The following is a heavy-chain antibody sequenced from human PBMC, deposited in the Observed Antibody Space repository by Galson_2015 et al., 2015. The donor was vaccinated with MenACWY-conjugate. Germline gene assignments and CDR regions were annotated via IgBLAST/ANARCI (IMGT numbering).Heavy chain of an antibody. CDR1: GFTFGTYG. J-gene: IGHJ6*03. D-gene: IGHD2-2*02. CDR3: ARVVDTWYMDV. V-gene: IGHV3-33*08. Sequence: SLRLSCAASGFTFGTYGIHWVRQAPAKGLEWVALIWDDGSYKYYADSVKGRFTISRDNSKNTLYLLMNSLRAEDTAVYYCARVVDTWYMDVWGKGTAVTVSS. CDR2: IWDDGSYK.